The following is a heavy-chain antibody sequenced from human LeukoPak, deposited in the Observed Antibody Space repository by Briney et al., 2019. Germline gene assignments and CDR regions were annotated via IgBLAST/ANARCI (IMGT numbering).Heavy chain of an antibody. CDR1: GFTFSSYS. J-gene: IGHJ4*02. Sequence: GGSLRLSCAASGFTFSSYSMNWVRQAPGKGLEWVSSISSSSSYIYYADSVKGRFTISKDNAKNSLYLQMNSLRAEDTAVYYCARDCSGGSRYAYWGQGTLVTVSS. D-gene: IGHD2-15*01. CDR2: ISSSSSYI. V-gene: IGHV3-21*01. CDR3: ARDCSGGSRYAY.